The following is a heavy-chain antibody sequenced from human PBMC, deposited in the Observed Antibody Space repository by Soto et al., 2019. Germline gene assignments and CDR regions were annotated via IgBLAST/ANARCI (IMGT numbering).Heavy chain of an antibody. CDR1: GYTFTSYG. J-gene: IGHJ6*02. D-gene: IGHD1-26*01. V-gene: IGHV1-18*04. Sequence: GASVKVSCKASGYTFTSYGISWVRQAPGQGLEWMGWISAYNGNTNYAQKLQGRVTMTTDASTSTAYMELRSLRSDDTAVYYCARDSECSGSCWGNHYYYYGKDVWGQGTTVTVSS. CDR3: ARDSECSGSCWGNHYYYYGKDV. CDR2: ISAYNGNT.